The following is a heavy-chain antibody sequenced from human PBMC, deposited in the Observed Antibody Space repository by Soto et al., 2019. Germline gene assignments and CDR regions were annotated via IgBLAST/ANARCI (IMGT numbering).Heavy chain of an antibody. CDR3: ARGSTRDFHESSEY. D-gene: IGHD2-2*01. J-gene: IGHJ4*02. CDR1: GFTFSTFV. V-gene: IGHV3-30*04. Sequence: PGGSLRLSCAASGFTFSTFVMHWVRQAPGKGLECVALISYDGSIKFYAGSVKGRFTISRDNSKNTLSLQMNSLRVEDTAIYYCARGSTRDFHESSEYWGQGILVTVSS. CDR2: ISYDGSIK.